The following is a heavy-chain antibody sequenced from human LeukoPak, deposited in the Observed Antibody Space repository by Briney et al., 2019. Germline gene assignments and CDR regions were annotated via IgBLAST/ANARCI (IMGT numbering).Heavy chain of an antibody. V-gene: IGHV3-7*01. D-gene: IGHD3-22*01. CDR2: INQDGSEK. J-gene: IGHJ6*03. Sequence: GGSLRLSCAASKFTFSSTWMSWVRQAPGKGLQWVATINQDGSEKYVDSVKGRFTISRDNAKNSLYLQMNSLRAEDTAVYYCARDKSSGDSSGYYYEAPYYYYYYMDVWGKGTTVTVSS. CDR3: ARDKSSGDSSGYYYEAPYYYYYYMDV. CDR1: KFTFSSTW.